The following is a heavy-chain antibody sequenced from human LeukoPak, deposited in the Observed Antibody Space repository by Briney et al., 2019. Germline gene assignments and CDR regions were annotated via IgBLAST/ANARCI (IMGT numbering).Heavy chain of an antibody. CDR3: ASYSSGWYSI. CDR2: INHSGST. D-gene: IGHD6-19*01. CDR1: GGSFSGYY. J-gene: IGHJ4*02. Sequence: SETLSLTCAVYGGSFSGYYWSWIRQPPGKGLEWIGEINHSGSTNYNPSLKSRVTMSVDTSKNQFSLKLSSVTAADTAVYYCASYSSGWYSIWGQGTLVTVSS. V-gene: IGHV4-34*01.